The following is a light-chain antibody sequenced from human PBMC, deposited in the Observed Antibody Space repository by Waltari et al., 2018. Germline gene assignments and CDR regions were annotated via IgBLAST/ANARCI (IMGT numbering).Light chain of an antibody. J-gene: IGLJ2*01. Sequence: QSALTQPASVSGSPGQSITISCTGTRSAVGSYTLVPWYQQHPGKVPNLMIYEGSKRPSGVSNRFSGSKSGNTASLTISGLQAEDEADYYCCSYAGSYVVFGGGTKLTVL. CDR2: EGS. V-gene: IGLV2-23*01. CDR1: RSAVGSYTL. CDR3: CSYAGSYVV.